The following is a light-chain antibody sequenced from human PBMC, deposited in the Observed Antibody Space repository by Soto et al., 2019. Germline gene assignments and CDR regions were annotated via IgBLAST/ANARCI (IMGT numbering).Light chain of an antibody. V-gene: IGKV1-9*01. CDR3: QPVNSYPFT. Sequence: DIQLTQSPSFLSASVGDRVTITCRASQGINTYLAWYQQKAGKAPKLLIDSASTLQSGVPFRFSGSGSGTEFTLTISSLQPEDFATYYCQPVNSYPFTFGPGTKVDIK. CDR1: QGINTY. J-gene: IGKJ3*01. CDR2: SAS.